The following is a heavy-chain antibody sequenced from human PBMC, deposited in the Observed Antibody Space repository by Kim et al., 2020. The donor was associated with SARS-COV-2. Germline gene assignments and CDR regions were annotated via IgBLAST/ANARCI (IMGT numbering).Heavy chain of an antibody. J-gene: IGHJ1*01. CDR1: GGSFSGYY. V-gene: IGHV4-34*01. CDR3: ASSPGAHCSSTSCFPFQH. D-gene: IGHD2-2*01. CDR2: INHSGST. Sequence: SETLSLTCAVYGGSFSGYYWSWIRQPPGKGLEWIGEINHSGSTNYNPSLKSRVTISVDTSKNQFSLKLSSVTAADTAVYYCASSPGAHCSSTSCFPFQHWGQGTLVTVSS.